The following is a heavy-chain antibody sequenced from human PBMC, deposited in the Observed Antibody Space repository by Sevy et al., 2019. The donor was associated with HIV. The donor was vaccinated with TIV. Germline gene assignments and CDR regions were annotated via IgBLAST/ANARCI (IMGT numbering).Heavy chain of an antibody. CDR1: GFTFSSYW. Sequence: GESLKISCAASGFTFSSYWMSWVRQAPGKGLEWVANIKQDGSEKYYVDSVKGRFTISRDNAKNSLYLQMNSLRAEDTAVYYCARLGGITGNYFDYWGQGTLVTVSS. CDR2: IKQDGSEK. J-gene: IGHJ4*02. CDR3: ARLGGITGNYFDY. V-gene: IGHV3-7*03. D-gene: IGHD1-20*01.